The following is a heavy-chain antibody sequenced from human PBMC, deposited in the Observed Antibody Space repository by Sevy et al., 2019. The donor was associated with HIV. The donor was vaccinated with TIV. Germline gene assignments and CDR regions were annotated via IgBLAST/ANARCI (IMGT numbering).Heavy chain of an antibody. CDR3: AQVRFNCSSTSCFPADYFDY. CDR1: GYTFTSYD. D-gene: IGHD2-2*01. V-gene: IGHV1-8*01. Sequence: ASVKVSCKASGYTFTSYDINWVRQATGQGLEWMGWMNPNSGNTGYAQKFQGRVTMTRNTSISTAYMELSRLRSEDTAVYYCAQVRFNCSSTSCFPADYFDYWGQGTLVTVSS. J-gene: IGHJ4*02. CDR2: MNPNSGNT.